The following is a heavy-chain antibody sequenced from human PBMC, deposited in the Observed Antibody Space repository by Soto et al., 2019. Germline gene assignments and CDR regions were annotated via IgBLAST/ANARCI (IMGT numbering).Heavy chain of an antibody. CDR2: IDWDDDK. CDR1: GFSLSTSGMC. CDR3: ARIRGIAARYYYYGMDV. D-gene: IGHD6-6*01. V-gene: IGHV2-70*01. J-gene: IGHJ6*02. Sequence: GPTLVNPTQTLTLTCTFSGFSLSTSGMCVSWIRQPPGKALEWLALIDWDDDKYYSTSLKTRLTISKDTSKNQVVLTMTNMDPVDTATYYCARIRGIAARYYYYGMDVWGQGTTVTVSS.